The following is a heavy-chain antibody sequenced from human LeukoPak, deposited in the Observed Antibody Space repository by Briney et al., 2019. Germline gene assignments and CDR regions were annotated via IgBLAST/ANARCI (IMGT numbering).Heavy chain of an antibody. D-gene: IGHD3-22*01. J-gene: IGHJ4*02. Sequence: SETLSLTCTVPGGSISSSSYYWGWIRQPPGKGLEWIGSIYYSGSTYYNPSLKSRVTISVDTSKNQFSLKLSSVTAADTAVYYCARAATYYYDSSGYYWDYWGQGTLVTVSS. CDR3: ARAATYYYDSSGYYWDY. V-gene: IGHV4-39*07. CDR1: GGSISSSSYY. CDR2: IYYSGST.